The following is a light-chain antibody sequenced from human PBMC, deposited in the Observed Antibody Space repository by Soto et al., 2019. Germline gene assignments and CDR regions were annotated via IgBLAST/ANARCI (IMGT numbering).Light chain of an antibody. Sequence: QSALTQPRSVSGSPGQSVTISCTGTSSDVGGYNYVSWYQQHPGKAPKLMIYDVSKRPSEVPDRFSGSKSGNTGSLTISGLQAEDEADYYCCSYAGSYTYVVFGGETKLTFL. CDR2: DVS. CDR3: CSYAGSYTYVV. CDR1: SSDVGGYNY. J-gene: IGLJ2*01. V-gene: IGLV2-11*01.